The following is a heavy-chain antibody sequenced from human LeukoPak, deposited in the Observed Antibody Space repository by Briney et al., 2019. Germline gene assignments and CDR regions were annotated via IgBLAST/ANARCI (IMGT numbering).Heavy chain of an antibody. CDR2: ISYDGGNK. J-gene: IGHJ4*02. V-gene: IGHV3-30*04. CDR1: GFIFSSFA. CDR3: TRDGGARTIDY. D-gene: IGHD2-8*01. Sequence: GGSLRLSCAASGFIFSSFAMHWVRQAPDKGLEWVAIISYDGGNKYYADSVKGRFTISRDNSKNTLYLQMNSLRAEDTVVYYCTRDGGARTIDYWGQGTLVTVSS.